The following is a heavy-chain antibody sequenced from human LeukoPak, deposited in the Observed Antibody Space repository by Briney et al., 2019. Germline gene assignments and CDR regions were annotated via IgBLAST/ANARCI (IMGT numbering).Heavy chain of an antibody. V-gene: IGHV4-34*01. CDR3: ARHSSGWSDFDY. D-gene: IGHD6-19*01. CDR1: GGSFSGYY. Sequence: TSETLSLTCAVYGGSFSGYYWSWIRQPPGKGLEWIGEINHSGSTNYNPSLKSRVTISVDTSKNQFSLKVISVTAADTAVYYCARHSSGWSDFDYWGQGTLVTVSS. J-gene: IGHJ4*02. CDR2: INHSGST.